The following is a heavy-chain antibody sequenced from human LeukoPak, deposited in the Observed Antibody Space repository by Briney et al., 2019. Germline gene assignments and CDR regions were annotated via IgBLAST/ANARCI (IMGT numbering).Heavy chain of an antibody. V-gene: IGHV3-33*01. Sequence: GWSLRLSCAASGFTFSSYGMHWVRQAPGKGLEWVAVIWYDGSNKFYVDSVKGRFTISRDNSKNTLYLQMNSLRAEDTAVYYCARDSWQWLVEVRNYFDYWGQGTLVTVSS. CDR3: ARDSWQWLVEVRNYFDY. CDR1: GFTFSSYG. D-gene: IGHD6-19*01. CDR2: IWYDGSNK. J-gene: IGHJ4*02.